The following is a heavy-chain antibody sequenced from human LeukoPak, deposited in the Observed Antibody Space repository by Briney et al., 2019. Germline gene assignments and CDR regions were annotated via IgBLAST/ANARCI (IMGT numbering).Heavy chain of an antibody. D-gene: IGHD2-21*02. CDR3: ARAPPGYCGGDCFTKYWYCDL. J-gene: IGHJ2*01. CDR1: GGTFSSYA. Sequence: SVKVSCKASGGTFSSYAISWVRQAPGQGLEWMGGIIPIFGTANYAQKFQGRVTITTDESTSTAYMELSSLRSEDTAVYYCARAPPGYCGGDCFTKYWYCDLWGRGTLVTVSS. V-gene: IGHV1-69*05. CDR2: IIPIFGTA.